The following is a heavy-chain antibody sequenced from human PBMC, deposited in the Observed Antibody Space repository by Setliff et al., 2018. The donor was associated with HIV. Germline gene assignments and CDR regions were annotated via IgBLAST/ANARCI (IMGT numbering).Heavy chain of an antibody. J-gene: IGHJ4*02. D-gene: IGHD6-25*01. V-gene: IGHV6-1*01. CDR2: THYRSKWYH. CDR1: GDSVSNNNAA. Sequence: SQTLSLTCAISGDSVSNNNAAWNWIRQSPSRGLEWLGRTHYRSKWYHDYAASLKGRMNISSDTSRNQISLQLNSVTPEDTVIYYWARVNGAQYGYRFDYWGQGMLVTVSS. CDR3: ARVNGAQYGYRFDY.